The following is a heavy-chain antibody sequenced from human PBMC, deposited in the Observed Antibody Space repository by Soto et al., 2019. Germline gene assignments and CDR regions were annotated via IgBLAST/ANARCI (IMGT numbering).Heavy chain of an antibody. Sequence: QVQLQQWGAGLLKPSETLSLTCAVYGGSFSGYYWSWIRQPPGKGLEWIGEINHSGSTNYNPSLNIRATISGDTSKNEVSLKLSSVSAAVTAVYYCARGLLVRLLVVPAAIDWGHGTLVTGSS. V-gene: IGHV4-34*01. CDR1: GGSFSGYY. D-gene: IGHD2-2*01. CDR3: ARGLLVRLLVVPAAID. J-gene: IGHJ4*01. CDR2: INHSGST.